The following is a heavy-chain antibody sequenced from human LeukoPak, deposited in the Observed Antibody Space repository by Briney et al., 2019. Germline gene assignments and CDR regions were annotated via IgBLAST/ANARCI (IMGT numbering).Heavy chain of an antibody. Sequence: GGSLRLSCAASGFTFSDYYMSWIRQAPGKGLEWVSYISSSGSIIYYADSVKGRFTISRDNAKNSLYLQMNSLRAEDTAVYYCARHSHYDFWSGYPNFDYWGQGTLVTVSS. CDR1: GFTFSDYY. D-gene: IGHD3-3*01. CDR3: ARHSHYDFWSGYPNFDY. V-gene: IGHV3-11*01. CDR2: ISSSGSII. J-gene: IGHJ4*02.